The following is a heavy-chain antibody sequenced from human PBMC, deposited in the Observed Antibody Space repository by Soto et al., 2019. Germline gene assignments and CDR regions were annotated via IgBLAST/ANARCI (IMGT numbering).Heavy chain of an antibody. V-gene: IGHV4-39*01. CDR3: ASQGVATSDY. Sequence: QLQLQESGPGLVKPSETLSLTCTVSGGSISSSSYYWGWIRQPPGKGLEWIGSIYYSGSTYYNPSLKSRVTISVDTSKNQCSLKLSSVTAADTAGYYCASQGVATSDYWGQGTLVTVSS. CDR1: GGSISSSSYY. J-gene: IGHJ4*02. CDR2: IYYSGST. D-gene: IGHD5-12*01.